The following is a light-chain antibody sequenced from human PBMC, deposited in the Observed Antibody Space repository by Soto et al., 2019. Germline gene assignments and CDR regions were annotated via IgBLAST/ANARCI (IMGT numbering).Light chain of an antibody. V-gene: IGLV2-14*01. J-gene: IGLJ1*01. CDR3: HSHTTRNSLV. CDR2: EVS. CDR1: SGDVTDCQY. Sequence: QSALTQPASVSGSPGQSITISCTAASGDVTDCQYVSWYQQHPGEAPKLIIYEVSHRPSGVSDRFSGSKSGDTASLTISGLQAEDEADYYCHSHTTRNSLVFGTGTKLTVL.